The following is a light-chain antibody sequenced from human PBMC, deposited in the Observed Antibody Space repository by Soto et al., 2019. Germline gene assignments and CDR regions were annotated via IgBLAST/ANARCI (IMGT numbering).Light chain of an antibody. CDR1: TSDIGAYNY. J-gene: IGLJ2*01. CDR3: CSYAGYYTLL. CDR2: GVS. Sequence: QLVLTQPRSVSGSPGQSVTISCTGTTSDIGAYNYVSWYQQHPGKAPKLIIYGVSKRPSGVPERFSGSKSDSTASLTISGLQDEDEADYYCCSYAGYYTLLFGGGTKLTVL. V-gene: IGLV2-11*01.